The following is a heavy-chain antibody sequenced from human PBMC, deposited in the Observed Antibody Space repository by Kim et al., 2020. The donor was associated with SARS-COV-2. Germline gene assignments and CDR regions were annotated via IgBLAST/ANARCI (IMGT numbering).Heavy chain of an antibody. D-gene: IGHD4-17*01. Sequence: GGSLRLSCAASGFTFSSYAMSWVRQAPGKGLEWVSAISGSGGSTYYADSVKGRFTISRDNSKNTLYLQMNSLRAEDTAVYYCAKDPLARKTTVTTRAAYWGQGTLVTVSS. CDR3: AKDPLARKTTVTTRAAY. CDR1: GFTFSSYA. V-gene: IGHV3-23*01. J-gene: IGHJ4*02. CDR2: ISGSGGST.